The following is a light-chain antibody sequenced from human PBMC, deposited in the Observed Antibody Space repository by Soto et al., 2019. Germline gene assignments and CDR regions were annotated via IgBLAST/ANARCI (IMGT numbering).Light chain of an antibody. CDR2: GAS. CDR3: QQYENWPPWT. CDR1: QSVTTN. J-gene: IGKJ1*01. V-gene: IGKV3-15*01. Sequence: EIVMTQSPATLSVSPGERATLSCRASQSVTTNLAWYQQKPGQAPRLLIYGASIRATGIPDRFSASGSGTEFTLTISSLQSEDFAVYYCQQYENWPPWTFGQGTKVEIK.